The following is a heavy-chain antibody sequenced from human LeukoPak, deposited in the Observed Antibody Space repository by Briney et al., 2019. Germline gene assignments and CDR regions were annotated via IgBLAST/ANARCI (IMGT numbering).Heavy chain of an antibody. Sequence: PGGSLRLSCAASGFTFSSYWMSWVRQAPGKGLEWVANIKQDGSEKYYVDSVKGRFTISRDNAKNSMYLQMSSLRAEDTAVYYCARGLLWWCQSCLYHFDNWGQGTLVTVSS. CDR3: ARGLLWWCQSCLYHFDN. CDR2: IKQDGSEK. J-gene: IGHJ4*02. D-gene: IGHD2-21*01. CDR1: GFTFSSYW. V-gene: IGHV3-7*01.